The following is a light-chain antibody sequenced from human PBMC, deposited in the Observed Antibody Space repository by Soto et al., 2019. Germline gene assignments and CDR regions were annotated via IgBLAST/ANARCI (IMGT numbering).Light chain of an antibody. V-gene: IGKV1-33*01. Sequence: DIQMTQSPSSLSASVGDRVTITCQASHDIRKYLNWYQQKPGKAPRLLIYDASNMEKGVPSRFTGSGSGTDFILTISSLQTEDIATYYCQQYENCPITFCQGTRLETK. J-gene: IGKJ5*01. CDR1: HDIRKY. CDR2: DAS. CDR3: QQYENCPIT.